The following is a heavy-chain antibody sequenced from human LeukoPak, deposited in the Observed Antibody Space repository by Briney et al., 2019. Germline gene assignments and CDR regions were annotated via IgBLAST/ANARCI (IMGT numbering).Heavy chain of an antibody. Sequence: GGSLRLSCAASGFTVSSNYMSWVRQAPGKGLEWVSVIYIGGNTYYADSVKGRFTISRDNAKNSLYLQTHSLRAEDTAVYYCAREYSSTWTNYYYYGMDVWGQGTTVTVSS. CDR3: AREYSSTWTNYYYYGMDV. D-gene: IGHD6-13*01. CDR2: IYIGGNT. CDR1: GFTVSSNY. J-gene: IGHJ6*02. V-gene: IGHV3-53*01.